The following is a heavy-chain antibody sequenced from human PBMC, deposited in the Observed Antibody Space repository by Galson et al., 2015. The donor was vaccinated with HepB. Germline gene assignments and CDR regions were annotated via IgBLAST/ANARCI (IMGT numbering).Heavy chain of an antibody. CDR1: GFTFSSYA. Sequence: SLRLSCAASGFTFSSYAMHWVRQAPGKGLEWVAVISYDGSNKYYADSVKGRFTISRDNAKNTLYLQMNNLRAEDTAVYYCARDSYFSSTSRNGTYYYGMDVWGQGTTVTVSS. D-gene: IGHD2-2*01. J-gene: IGHJ6*02. CDR3: ARDSYFSSTSRNGTYYYGMDV. V-gene: IGHV3-30-3*01. CDR2: ISYDGSNK.